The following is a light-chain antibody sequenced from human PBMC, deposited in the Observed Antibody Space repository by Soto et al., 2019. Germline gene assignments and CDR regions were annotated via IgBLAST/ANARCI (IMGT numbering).Light chain of an antibody. Sequence: DIQMTQSPSSLSASVGDRVTITCRASQTINSFLNWYQLKPGRAPKLLIYAASSLQSGVPSRFSGSGSGTDFTLSISSLQPEDFATYYCQQSYSIPWTFGQGTKVE. CDR3: QQSYSIPWT. V-gene: IGKV1-39*01. CDR2: AAS. J-gene: IGKJ1*01. CDR1: QTINSF.